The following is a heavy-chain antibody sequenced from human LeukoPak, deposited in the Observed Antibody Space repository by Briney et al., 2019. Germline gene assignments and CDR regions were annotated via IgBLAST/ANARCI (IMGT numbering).Heavy chain of an antibody. D-gene: IGHD3-9*01. J-gene: IGHJ5*02. CDR3: ANWAIHFDWLSQSSWFDP. Sequence: PGGSLRLSCAASGFTFSSYAMSWVRQAPGKGLEWVSAISGSGGSTYYADSVKGRFTISRDNSKNTLYLQMNSLRAEDTAVYYCANWAIHFDWLSQSSWFDPWGQGTPVTVSS. V-gene: IGHV3-23*01. CDR1: GFTFSSYA. CDR2: ISGSGGST.